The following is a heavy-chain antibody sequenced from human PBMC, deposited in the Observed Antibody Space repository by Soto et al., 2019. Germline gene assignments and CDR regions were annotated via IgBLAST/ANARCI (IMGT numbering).Heavy chain of an antibody. D-gene: IGHD3-10*01. V-gene: IGHV4-31*03. CDR1: GGSISSGGYY. CDR3: ARERNKGRTYWFDP. CDR2: IYYSGST. Sequence: SSETLSLTCTVSGGSISSGGYYWSWIRQHPGKGLEWIGYIYYSGSTYYNPSLKSRVTISVDTSKNQFSLKLSSVTAADTAVYYCARERNKGRTYWFDPWGQGTLVTVSS. J-gene: IGHJ5*02.